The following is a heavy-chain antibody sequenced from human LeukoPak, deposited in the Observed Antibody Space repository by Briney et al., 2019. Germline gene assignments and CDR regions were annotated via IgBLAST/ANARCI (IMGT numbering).Heavy chain of an antibody. J-gene: IGHJ3*02. CDR3: ARTVERADAFDT. Sequence: SETLSLTCAVYGGSFSGYYWSWIRQPPGKGLEWIGEINHSGSTNYNPSLKSRVTISVDTSKNQFSLKLSSVTAADTAVYYCARTVERADAFDTWGQGTMVTVSS. D-gene: IGHD4-23*01. CDR2: INHSGST. CDR1: GGSFSGYY. V-gene: IGHV4-34*01.